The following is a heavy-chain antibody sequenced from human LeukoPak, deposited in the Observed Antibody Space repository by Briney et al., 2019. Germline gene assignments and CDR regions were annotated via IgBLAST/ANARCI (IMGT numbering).Heavy chain of an antibody. J-gene: IGHJ5*02. V-gene: IGHV4-39*07. CDR2: IYYSGRT. Sequence: SETLSLTCTVSDGSISSGQYYWGWIRQPPGKGLEWIGSIYYSGRTYYNVSLKSRVTISVDTSKNQFSLKLSSVTAADTAVYYCAREDCSSTSCSHNGMNWFDPWGQGTLVTVSS. CDR3: AREDCSSTSCSHNGMNWFDP. CDR1: DGSISSGQYY. D-gene: IGHD2-2*01.